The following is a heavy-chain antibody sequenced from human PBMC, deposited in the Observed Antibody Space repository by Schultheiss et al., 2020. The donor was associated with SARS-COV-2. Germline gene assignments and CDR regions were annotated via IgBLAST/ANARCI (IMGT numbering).Heavy chain of an antibody. D-gene: IGHD6-19*01. J-gene: IGHJ4*02. CDR2: INPNSGGT. V-gene: IGHV1-18*01. CDR1: GYTFTSYG. CDR3: ARVPRSPFAAVKQWLFDY. Sequence: ASVKVSCKASGYTFTSYGISWVRQAPGQGLEWMGWINPNSGGTNYAQKFQGRVTITADKSTSTAYMEPRSLRSDDTAVYYCARVPRSPFAAVKQWLFDYWGQGTLVTVSS.